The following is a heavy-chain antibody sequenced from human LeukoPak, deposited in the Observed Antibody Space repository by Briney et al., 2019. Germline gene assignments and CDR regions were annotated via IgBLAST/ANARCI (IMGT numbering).Heavy chain of an antibody. CDR2: ISYDGSNK. D-gene: IGHD6-19*01. CDR1: GFTFSSYA. CDR3: AKDPVAGAKGGGADFDY. Sequence: PGRSLRLSCAASGFTFSSYAMHWVRQAPGKGLEWVAVISYDGSNKYYADSVKGRFTISRDNSKNTLYLQMNSLRAEDTAVYFCAKDPVAGAKGGGADFDYWGQGTLVTVSS. V-gene: IGHV3-30-3*01. J-gene: IGHJ4*02.